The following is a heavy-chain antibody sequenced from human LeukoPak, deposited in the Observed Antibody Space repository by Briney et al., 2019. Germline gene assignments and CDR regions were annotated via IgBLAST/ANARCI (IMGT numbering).Heavy chain of an antibody. V-gene: IGHV3-9*01. J-gene: IGHJ6*03. CDR2: IRWNSGSI. D-gene: IGHD2-2*01. Sequence: GGSLRLSCAASGFTFDDYAMHWVRQAPGKGLEWVSGIRWNSGSIGYADSVKGRFTISRDNAKNSLYLQMNSLRAEDTALYYCAKESPPSSTSDYYYYYMDVWGKGTTVTVSS. CDR1: GFTFDDYA. CDR3: AKESPPSSTSDYYYYYMDV.